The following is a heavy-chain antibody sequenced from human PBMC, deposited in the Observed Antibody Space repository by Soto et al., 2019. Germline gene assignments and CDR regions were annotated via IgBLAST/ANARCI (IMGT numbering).Heavy chain of an antibody. V-gene: IGHV3-48*02. J-gene: IGHJ6*02. D-gene: IGHD3-10*01. CDR2: ISSSSSTI. CDR1: GFTFSSYS. CDR3: AREFQWFGVGDYYYGMDV. Sequence: GGSLRLSCAASGFTFSSYSMNWVRQAPGKGLEWVSYISSSSSTIYYADSVKGRFTISRDNAKNSLYLQMNSLRDEDTAVYYCAREFQWFGVGDYYYGMDVWGQGTTVTVSS.